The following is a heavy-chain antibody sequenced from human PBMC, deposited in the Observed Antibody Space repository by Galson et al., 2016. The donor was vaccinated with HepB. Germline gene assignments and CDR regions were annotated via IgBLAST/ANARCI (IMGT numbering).Heavy chain of an antibody. J-gene: IGHJ6*02. CDR1: GGSISSGGYY. V-gene: IGHV4-31*03. D-gene: IGHD3-10*01. Sequence: TLSLTCTVSGGSISSGGYYWSLIRHHPGKGLEWIGYIYYSGSTYYNPSLKSRVAMSVDMSKNQFSLNLTSVTAADTAVYYCARDGDSGGYYGMDVWGQGTPVTVSS. CDR3: ARDGDSGGYYGMDV. CDR2: IYYSGST.